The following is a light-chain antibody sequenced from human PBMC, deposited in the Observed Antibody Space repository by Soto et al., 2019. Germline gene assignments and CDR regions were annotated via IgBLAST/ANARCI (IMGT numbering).Light chain of an antibody. V-gene: IGKV1-39*01. CDR1: QTISSY. CDR3: QQSSDSSWT. J-gene: IGKJ1*01. CDR2: SAS. Sequence: DIQMTQSPSSLSASVGDRVTITCRASQTISSYLNWYQQKPGKAPSLLIYSASTLQRGVPSRFSGSGFGTDFTLTISSLQPEDFATYYCQQSSDSSWTFGPGTKVDIK.